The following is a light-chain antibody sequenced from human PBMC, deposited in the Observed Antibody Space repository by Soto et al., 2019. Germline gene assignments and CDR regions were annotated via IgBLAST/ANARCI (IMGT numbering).Light chain of an antibody. J-gene: IGKJ4*01. Sequence: DIQLTQSPSFLSVSVGDRVTITCRASQGIFTYLAWYRQKPGKAPELLIFAASTLQSGVPSRFSGSGSGTEITLTISSLQPEDFATYYCPQFDSYMTIDGGTKVDIK. CDR2: AAS. CDR1: QGIFTY. CDR3: PQFDSYMT. V-gene: IGKV1-9*01.